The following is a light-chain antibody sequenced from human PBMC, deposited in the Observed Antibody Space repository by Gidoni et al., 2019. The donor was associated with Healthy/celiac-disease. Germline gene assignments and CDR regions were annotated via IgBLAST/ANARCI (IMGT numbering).Light chain of an antibody. J-gene: IGKJ4*01. CDR1: QSISSY. Sequence: DIQLTKPPSSLSASVGDRVTITCRASQSISSYLNWYQQKPGKAPKLLIYAASSLQSGVPSRFSGSGSGTDFTLTISSLQPEDFATYYCQQSDSTPLTFGGGTKVEIK. V-gene: IGKV1-39*01. CDR2: AAS. CDR3: QQSDSTPLT.